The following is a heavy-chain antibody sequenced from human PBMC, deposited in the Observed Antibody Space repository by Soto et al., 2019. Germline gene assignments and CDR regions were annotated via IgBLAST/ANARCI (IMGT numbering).Heavy chain of an antibody. D-gene: IGHD3-10*01. V-gene: IGHV3-33*01. CDR2: IWDDGSNT. J-gene: IGHJ4*02. Sequence: QVQLVESGGGVVQPWRSLRLSCAASGFTFSNYGMHWVRQAPGKGLEWVAVIWDDGSNTYYADSVKGRFTISRDNSKNTLYVQMNSQRAEDTAVYYCARVPSHGSGSYLDYWGQGTLVTVSS. CDR1: GFTFSNYG. CDR3: ARVPSHGSGSYLDY.